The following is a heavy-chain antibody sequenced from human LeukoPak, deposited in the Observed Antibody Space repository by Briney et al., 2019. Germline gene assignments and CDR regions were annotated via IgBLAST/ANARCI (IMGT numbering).Heavy chain of an antibody. Sequence: GGSLRLFCAASGFSVSNNYVSWVRQAPGKGLEWISAVYSGGDTYYIESVRGRFTISRDNSKNTIHLQMNGLTPEDTAMYYCARDSTGASVWGKGTTVTVSS. CDR3: ARDSTGASV. CDR2: VYSGGDT. CDR1: GFSVSNNY. V-gene: IGHV3-53*01. J-gene: IGHJ6*04. D-gene: IGHD1-14*01.